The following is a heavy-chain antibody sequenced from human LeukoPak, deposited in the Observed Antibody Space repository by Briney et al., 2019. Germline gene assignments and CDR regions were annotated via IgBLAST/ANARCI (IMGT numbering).Heavy chain of an antibody. Sequence: SQTLSLTCAISRDSVSSNSAAWNWIRQSPSRGLEWLGRTYYRSKWYNDYALSVKSRISINPDTSKKQFSLQLNSVTPEDTAVYYCARSYSSGWDFESWGQGTLVTVSS. CDR1: RDSVSSNSAA. CDR2: TYYRSKWYN. J-gene: IGHJ4*02. D-gene: IGHD6-19*01. V-gene: IGHV6-1*01. CDR3: ARSYSSGWDFES.